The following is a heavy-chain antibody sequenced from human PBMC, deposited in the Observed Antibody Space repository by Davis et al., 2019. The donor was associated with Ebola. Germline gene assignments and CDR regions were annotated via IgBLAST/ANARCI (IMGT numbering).Heavy chain of an antibody. CDR3: ARGPYGGGFDY. J-gene: IGHJ4*02. Sequence: PSETLSLTCAVYGGSFSGYYWSWIRQPPGKGLEWIGEINHSGSTNYNPSLKSRVTISVDTSKNQFSLKLSSVTAADTAVYYCARGPYGGGFDYWGQGTLVTVSS. D-gene: IGHD4-23*01. CDR2: INHSGST. CDR1: GGSFSGYY. V-gene: IGHV4-34*01.